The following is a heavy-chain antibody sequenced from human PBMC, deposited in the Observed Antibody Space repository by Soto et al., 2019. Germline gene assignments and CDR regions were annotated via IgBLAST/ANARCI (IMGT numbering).Heavy chain of an antibody. CDR2: IYYSGST. D-gene: IGHD5-12*01. J-gene: IGHJ6*03. CDR3: ARGVATHYYYYYMDV. Sequence: QVQLQESGPGLVKPSETLSLTCTVSGGSISSYYWSWIRQPPGKGLEWIGYIYYSGSTNYNPSLKSRVTISVDPSKNQVSLKLSSVTAADTAVYYCARGVATHYYYYYMDVWGKGTTVTVSS. V-gene: IGHV4-59*01. CDR1: GGSISSYY.